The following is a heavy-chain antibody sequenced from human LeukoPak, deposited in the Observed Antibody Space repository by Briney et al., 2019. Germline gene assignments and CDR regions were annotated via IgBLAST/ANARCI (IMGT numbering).Heavy chain of an antibody. CDR2: ISSSGSTI. V-gene: IGHV3-48*03. CDR3: AELGITMIGGV. CDR1: GFTFSSYE. Sequence: GGSWRLSCAASGFTFSSYEMNWVRQAPGKGLEWVSYISSSGSTIYYADSVKGRFTISRDNAKNSLYLQMNSLRAEDTTVYYCAELGITMIGGVWGKGTTVTISS. J-gene: IGHJ6*04. D-gene: IGHD3-10*02.